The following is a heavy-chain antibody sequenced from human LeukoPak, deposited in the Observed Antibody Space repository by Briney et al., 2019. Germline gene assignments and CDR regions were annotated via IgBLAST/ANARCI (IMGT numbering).Heavy chain of an antibody. V-gene: IGHV4-59*08. D-gene: IGHD3-9*01. Sequence: SETLSLTCTVSGGSISSYYWSWIRQPPGKGLEWIGYIYYSGSTNYNPSLKSRVTISVDTSKNQFSLKLSSVTAADTAVYYCAGQDFDWLLVFDYWGQGTLVTVSS. CDR3: AGQDFDWLLVFDY. CDR1: GGSISSYY. J-gene: IGHJ4*02. CDR2: IYYSGST.